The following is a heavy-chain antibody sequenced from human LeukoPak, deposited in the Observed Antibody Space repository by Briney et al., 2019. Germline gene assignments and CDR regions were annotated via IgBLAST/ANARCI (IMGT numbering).Heavy chain of an antibody. Sequence: GGSLRLSCAASGFIFSNYGMHWVRQAPGKGLEWVAFIRYDGSNKDYAESVKGRFTTSRDNTKNTLYLQVNTLRPEDTAVYYCAKGWDYYVDYWGQGTLVTVSS. CDR2: IRYDGSNK. D-gene: IGHD1-26*01. V-gene: IGHV3-30*02. CDR3: AKGWDYYVDY. CDR1: GFIFSNYG. J-gene: IGHJ4*02.